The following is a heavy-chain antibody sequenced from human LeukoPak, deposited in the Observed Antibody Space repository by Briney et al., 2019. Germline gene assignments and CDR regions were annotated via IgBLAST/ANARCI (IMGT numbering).Heavy chain of an antibody. D-gene: IGHD5-18*01. J-gene: IGHJ5*02. CDR1: GGSFSGYY. CDR2: IYHSGST. CDR3: ARAYTAMYAS. V-gene: IGHV4-34*01. Sequence: SETLSLTCAVYGGSFSGYYWSWIRQPPGKGLEWIGSIYHSGSTYYNPSLKSRVTISVDTSKNQFSLKLSSVTAADTAVYYCARAYTAMYASWGQGTLVTVSS.